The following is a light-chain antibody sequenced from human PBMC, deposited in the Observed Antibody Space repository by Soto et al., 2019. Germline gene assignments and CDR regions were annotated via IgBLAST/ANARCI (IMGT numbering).Light chain of an antibody. J-gene: IGKJ5*01. Sequence: EIVLTQSPATMYLSPGERATLSCRASQSVSSYLAWYQQKPGQAPRLLIYDASNRATGIPARFSGSGSGTDFTLTISSLEPEDCAVYYCQQRSNWPPITFGQGTRREIK. CDR3: QQRSNWPPIT. V-gene: IGKV3-11*01. CDR1: QSVSSY. CDR2: DAS.